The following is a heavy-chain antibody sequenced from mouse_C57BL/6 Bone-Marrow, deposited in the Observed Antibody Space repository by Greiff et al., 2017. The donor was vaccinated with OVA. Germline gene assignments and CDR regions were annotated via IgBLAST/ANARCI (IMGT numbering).Heavy chain of an antibody. D-gene: IGHD1-1*01. CDR1: GYTFTSYW. Sequence: EVQVVESGTVLARPGASVKMSCKTSGYTFTSYWMHWVKQRPGQGLEWIGAIYPGNSDTSYNQKFKGKAKLTAVTSASTAYMELSSLTNEDSAVYYCTPITTVVAPRFAYWGQGTLVTVSA. J-gene: IGHJ3*01. V-gene: IGHV1-5*01. CDR3: TPITTVVAPRFAY. CDR2: IYPGNSDT.